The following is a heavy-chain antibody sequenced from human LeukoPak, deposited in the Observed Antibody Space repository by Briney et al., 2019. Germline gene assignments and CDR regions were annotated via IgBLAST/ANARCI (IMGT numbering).Heavy chain of an antibody. D-gene: IGHD4-17*01. J-gene: IGHJ4*02. V-gene: IGHV3-23*01. Sequence: GGSLRLSCAASGFIFSSYSMNWVRQAPGKGLEWVSTISDSGGSTYYADSVKGRFTISRDNSKNTLYLQMNSLRAEDTAVYYCAKRGTVTTFGHCDYWGQGTLVTVSS. CDR3: AKRGTVTTFGHCDY. CDR1: GFIFSSYS. CDR2: ISDSGGST.